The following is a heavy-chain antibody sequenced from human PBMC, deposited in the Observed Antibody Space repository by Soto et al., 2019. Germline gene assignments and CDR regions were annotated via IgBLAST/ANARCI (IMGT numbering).Heavy chain of an antibody. D-gene: IGHD6-13*01. J-gene: IGHJ4*02. V-gene: IGHV1-69*14. Sequence: QVQLVQSGAEVKKPGSSVTVSCKASGGTFGNSAISWVRQAPGQGLEWMGGIIPIFPTPDYAQKFQGRVTITADSSATTVYMELRSLTSEDTAVYYCARDKAVMNAAIGMAYWGQGTLVAVSS. CDR1: GGTFGNSA. CDR3: ARDKAVMNAAIGMAY. CDR2: IIPIFPTP.